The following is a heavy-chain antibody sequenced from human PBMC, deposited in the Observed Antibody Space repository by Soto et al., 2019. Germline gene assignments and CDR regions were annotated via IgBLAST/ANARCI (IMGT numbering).Heavy chain of an antibody. CDR3: ARDFSMVIVAPGY. CDR1: GFTFTNSW. CDR2: INEDGSQK. J-gene: IGHJ4*02. V-gene: IGHV3-7*01. D-gene: IGHD5-12*01. Sequence: GGSLRLSCAASGFTFTNSWMNWVRQAPGKGLEWVANINEDGSQKYYADSAEGRFTISRDNAKNTVYLQINALRAEDTAVYYCARDFSMVIVAPGYSGQGTLVTVSS.